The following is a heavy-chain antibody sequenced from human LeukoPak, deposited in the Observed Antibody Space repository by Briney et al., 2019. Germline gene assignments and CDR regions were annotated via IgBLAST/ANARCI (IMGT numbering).Heavy chain of an antibody. D-gene: IGHD3-3*01. Sequence: GGSLRLSCAASGFTFSSYAMSWVRQAPGKGLEWVSAISGSGGSTYYADSVKGRFTISRDNSKNTLYLQVNSLRAEDTAVYYCAKGSSTITIFGVVRFGEFDYWGQGTLVTVSS. V-gene: IGHV3-23*01. CDR1: GFTFSSYA. CDR2: ISGSGGST. CDR3: AKGSSTITIFGVVRFGEFDY. J-gene: IGHJ4*02.